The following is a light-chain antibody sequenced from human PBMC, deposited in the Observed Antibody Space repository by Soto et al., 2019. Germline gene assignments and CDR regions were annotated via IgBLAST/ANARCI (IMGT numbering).Light chain of an antibody. Sequence: EVVLTQSQGTLSLTPWERATLSWRASQSVSSNLAWYQQKPGQAPRLLIYGASTRATGIPARFSGSGSGTEFTLTISSLQSEDFAVYYCQQYNNWPITFGQGRLLEVK. CDR1: QSVSSN. V-gene: IGKV3-15*01. J-gene: IGKJ5*01. CDR2: GAS. CDR3: QQYNNWPIT.